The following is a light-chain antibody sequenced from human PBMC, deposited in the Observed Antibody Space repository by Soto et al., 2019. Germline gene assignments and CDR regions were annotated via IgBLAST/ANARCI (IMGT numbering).Light chain of an antibody. CDR2: GAS. V-gene: IGKV3-20*01. CDR1: QSVSSSY. Sequence: ENVLTQSPGTLSLSPGERATLSCRASQSVSSSYLAWYQQKPGQAPRLLIYGASSRATGIPDRFSGSGSGTDFTLTISRLEPEDFAVYYCQQYGSSPLTSGGGTK. J-gene: IGKJ4*01. CDR3: QQYGSSPLT.